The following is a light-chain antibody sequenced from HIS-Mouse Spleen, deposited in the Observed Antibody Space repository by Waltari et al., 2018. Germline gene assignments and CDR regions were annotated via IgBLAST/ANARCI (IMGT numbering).Light chain of an antibody. CDR1: SRDVGGYNY. Sequence: QSALTQPSSGSGSPGQSITISCTGTSRDVGGYNYVSWYQQHPGKAPKLMIYDVSNRPSGVSNRFSGSKSGNTASLTISGLQAEDEADYYCSSYTSSSTLVVFGGGTKLTVL. V-gene: IGLV2-14*03. CDR3: SSYTSSSTLVV. J-gene: IGLJ2*01. CDR2: DVS.